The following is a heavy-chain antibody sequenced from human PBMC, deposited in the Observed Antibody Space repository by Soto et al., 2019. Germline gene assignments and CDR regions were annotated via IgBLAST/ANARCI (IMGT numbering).Heavy chain of an antibody. CDR2: ISYDGSNK. D-gene: IGHD2-15*01. CDR1: GFTFSSYA. Sequence: QVQLVESGGGVVQPGRSLRLSCAASGFTFSSYAMHWVRQAPGKGLEWVAVISYDGSNKYYADSVKGRFTISRDNSKNTLYLQMNSLRAEYTAVYYCARGDRVVVVVAAAIYWGQGTLVTVSS. CDR3: ARGDRVVVVVAAAIY. J-gene: IGHJ4*02. V-gene: IGHV3-30-3*01.